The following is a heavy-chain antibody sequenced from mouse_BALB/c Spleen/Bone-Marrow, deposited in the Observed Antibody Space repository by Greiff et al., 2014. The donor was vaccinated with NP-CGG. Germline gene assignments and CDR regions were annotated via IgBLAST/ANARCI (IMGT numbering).Heavy chain of an antibody. D-gene: IGHD1-1*01. CDR3: ARWITTVVAPYGIDY. CDR1: GYAFSSYW. V-gene: IGHV1-80*01. J-gene: IGHJ4*01. Sequence: QVQLQQSGAELVRPGSPVKISCKASGYAFSSYWLNWVKQRPGQGLEWIGQIYPGDGDTNYNGKFKGKATLTADKSSSTAYMQRSSLTSEGSAVYFCARWITTVVAPYGIDYWGQGTSVTVSS. CDR2: IYPGDGDT.